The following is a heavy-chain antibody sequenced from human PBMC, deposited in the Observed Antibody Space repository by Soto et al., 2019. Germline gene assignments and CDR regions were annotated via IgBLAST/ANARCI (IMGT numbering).Heavy chain of an antibody. Sequence: ASVKVSCKASGGTFSSYAISWVRQAPGQGLEWMGGIIPIFGTANYAQKFQGRVTITADKSTSTAYMELSSLRSEDTAVYYCAREAGEVVVIPRARDAFAIWGQGTMVSVSS. CDR1: GGTFSSYA. V-gene: IGHV1-69*06. D-gene: IGHD3-22*01. J-gene: IGHJ3*02. CDR3: AREAGEVVVIPRARDAFAI. CDR2: IIPIFGTA.